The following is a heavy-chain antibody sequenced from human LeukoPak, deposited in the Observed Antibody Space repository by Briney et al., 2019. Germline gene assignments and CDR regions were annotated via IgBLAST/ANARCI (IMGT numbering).Heavy chain of an antibody. Sequence: SLRLSCAASGFTFSSYWMHWVRPAPGKGLVWVSRINSDGSSTSYADSVKGRFTISRDNAKNTLYLQMNSLRAEDTAVYYCARAELWSGAGKQDNWFDPWGQGTLVTVSS. D-gene: IGHD3-3*01. CDR1: GFTFSSYW. V-gene: IGHV3-74*01. CDR2: INSDGSST. J-gene: IGHJ5*02. CDR3: ARAELWSGAGKQDNWFDP.